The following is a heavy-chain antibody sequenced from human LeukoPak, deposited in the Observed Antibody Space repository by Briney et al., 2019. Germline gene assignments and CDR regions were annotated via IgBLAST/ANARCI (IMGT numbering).Heavy chain of an antibody. CDR1: GYTFTGYD. J-gene: IGHJ5*02. Sequence: ASVKVSCKASGYTFTGYDINWVRQATGQGLEWRGRMNPNSGNTGYAQKFQGRVTMSRNTSISTAYMELSSLRSEDTAVYYCARGRVVRRTGLNWFDPWGQGTLVTVSS. CDR2: MNPNSGNT. V-gene: IGHV1-8*01. CDR3: ARGRVVRRTGLNWFDP. D-gene: IGHD3/OR15-3a*01.